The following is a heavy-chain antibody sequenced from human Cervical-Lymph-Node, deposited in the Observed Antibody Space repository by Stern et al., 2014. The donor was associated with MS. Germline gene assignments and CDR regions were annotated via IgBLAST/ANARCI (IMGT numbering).Heavy chain of an antibody. V-gene: IGHV3-30-3*01. CDR2: LSYDGDNK. D-gene: IGHD3-9*01. CDR3: ARVNILTGYYVFDF. Sequence: VQLVESGGGVVQPGKSLRLSCVTSESDFSNFAMHWLRQAPGKEMEWVAFLSYDGDNKYYRCSVKGRFTISRDNSQSTLFLHMNSLRVEDTAVYYCARVNILTGYYVFDFWGQGALVTVSS. CDR1: ESDFSNFA. J-gene: IGHJ4*02.